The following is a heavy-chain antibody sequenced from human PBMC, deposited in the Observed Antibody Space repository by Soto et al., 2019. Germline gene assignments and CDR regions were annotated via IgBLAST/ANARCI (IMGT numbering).Heavy chain of an antibody. V-gene: IGHV1-69*13. CDR3: ATHSSSWSVDFDY. Sequence: SVKVSCKASGGTFSSYAISWVRQAPGQGLEWMGGIIPIFGTANYAQKFQGRVTITADESTSTAYMELSSLRSEDTAVYYCATHSSSWSVDFDYWGQGTLVTVSS. CDR2: IIPIFGTA. D-gene: IGHD6-13*01. J-gene: IGHJ4*02. CDR1: GGTFSSYA.